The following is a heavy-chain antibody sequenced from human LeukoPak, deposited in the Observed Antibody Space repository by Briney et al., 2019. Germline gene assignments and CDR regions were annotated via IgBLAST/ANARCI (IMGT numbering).Heavy chain of an antibody. Sequence: GGSLRLSCTASGFTFDDYAMHWVRQAPGKGLEWVSGLGWNGDRIGYADSVKVRFTISRDNAKNSLFLQMSSLRPEDTALYYCAKDRQGLGWGSKHFGFWGLGALVTVSS. J-gene: IGHJ4*02. CDR1: GFTFDDYA. D-gene: IGHD7-27*01. CDR3: AKDRQGLGWGSKHFGF. CDR2: LGWNGDRI. V-gene: IGHV3-9*01.